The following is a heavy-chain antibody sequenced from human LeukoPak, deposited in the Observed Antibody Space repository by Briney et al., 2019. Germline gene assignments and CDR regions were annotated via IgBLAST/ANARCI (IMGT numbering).Heavy chain of an antibody. CDR2: INHSGST. CDR3: ARAHCNNTSCYHNWFDL. J-gene: IGHJ5*02. CDR1: GGSFSGYY. V-gene: IGHV4-34*01. Sequence: SETLSLTCAVYGGSFSGYYWSWIRQPPGKGLEWIGEINHSGSTNYNPSLKSRVTISVDTSKNQFSLRLSSVTAADTAVYYCARAHCNNTSCYHNWFDLWGQGILVIVSS. D-gene: IGHD2-2*01.